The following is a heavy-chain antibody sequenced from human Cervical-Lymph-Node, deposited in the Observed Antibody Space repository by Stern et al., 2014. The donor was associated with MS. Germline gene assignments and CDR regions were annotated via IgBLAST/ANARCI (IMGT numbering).Heavy chain of an antibody. J-gene: IGHJ6*02. Sequence: QVQLLQPGAEVKKPGASVKVSCRPSGYSFTTSYIPWVRQAPGQGLEWLGVINPSGDSRNSAQKFQGRVTVTRDTSTTTVYMERSSLRSDDTAVYYGVGGGPYFYYGMDVWGQGTTVTVSS. D-gene: IGHD3-16*01. CDR1: GYSFTTSY. V-gene: IGHV1-46*01. CDR2: INPSGDSR. CDR3: VGGGPYFYYGMDV.